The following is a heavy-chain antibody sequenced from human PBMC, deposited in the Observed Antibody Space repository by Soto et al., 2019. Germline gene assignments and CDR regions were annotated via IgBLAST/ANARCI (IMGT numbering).Heavy chain of an antibody. J-gene: IGHJ4*02. CDR2: IYWDDDK. CDR3: AHGSCFGADCYPNPYFDF. V-gene: IGHV2-5*02. D-gene: IGHD2-21*02. CDR1: GFSLSTTEEG. Sequence: QITLKESGPTLVKPTQTLTLTCTFSGFSLSTTEEGVGWIRQPPGKAPEWLALIYWDDDKRYSPSLKTRLTITKDTSKTQVVLTVPNVDPVDTATYYCAHGSCFGADCYPNPYFDFWGQGILVTVSS.